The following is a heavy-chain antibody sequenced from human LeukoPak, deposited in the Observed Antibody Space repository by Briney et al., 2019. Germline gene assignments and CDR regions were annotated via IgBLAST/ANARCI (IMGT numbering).Heavy chain of an antibody. D-gene: IGHD3-22*01. V-gene: IGHV1-69*01. CDR3: ARDSYYYDSSGSHSDY. J-gene: IGHJ4*02. Sequence: GSSVKVSCKASRGTFSSYAISWVRQAPGQGLEWMGGIIPIFGTANYAQKFQGRVTITADESTSTAYMELSSLRFEDTAVYYCARDSYYYDSSGSHSDYWGQGTLVAVSS. CDR2: IIPIFGTA. CDR1: RGTFSSYA.